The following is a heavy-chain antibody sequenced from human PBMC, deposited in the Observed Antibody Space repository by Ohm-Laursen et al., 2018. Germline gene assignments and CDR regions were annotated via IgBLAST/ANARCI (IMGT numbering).Heavy chain of an antibody. CDR2: ISSSSSYI. CDR1: GFIFSSYS. J-gene: IGHJ4*02. D-gene: IGHD1-26*01. V-gene: IGHV3-21*01. CDR3: ARVQVGASTDY. Sequence: SLRLSCAASGFIFSSYSMNWVRQAPGKGLEWVSSISSSSSYIYYADSVKGRFTISRDNAKNSLYLQMSSLRAEDTAVYYCARVQVGASTDYWGQGTLVTVSS.